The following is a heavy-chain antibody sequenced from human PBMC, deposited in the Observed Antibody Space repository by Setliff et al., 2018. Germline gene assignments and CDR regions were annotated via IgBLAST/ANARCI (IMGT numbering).Heavy chain of an antibody. CDR3: ARGSGSFPFDY. V-gene: IGHV4-4*02. Sequence: SETLSLTCAVSGDSISSGNWWSWVRQPPEKGLEWIGEINHSGNTNYNPSLKSRVMIPLDTSKNQFSLKLFSVTAADTAVYYCARGSGSFPFDYWGQGVLVTVSS. CDR2: INHSGNT. J-gene: IGHJ4*02. D-gene: IGHD1-26*01. CDR1: GDSISSGNW.